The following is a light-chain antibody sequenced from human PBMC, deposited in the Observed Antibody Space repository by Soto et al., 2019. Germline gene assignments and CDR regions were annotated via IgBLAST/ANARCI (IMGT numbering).Light chain of an antibody. V-gene: IGKV3-15*01. CDR3: QQYNNWSLT. J-gene: IGKJ4*01. CDR2: GTS. CDR1: QSVYSN. Sequence: EIVMTQSPATLSVSPGERATLSCRASQSVYSNLAWYQQKPGQAPRLLIYGTSTRATGIPARFSGSGSGTEFSLTISSLQSEDFAVYYCQQYNNWSLTFGGGTKVESK.